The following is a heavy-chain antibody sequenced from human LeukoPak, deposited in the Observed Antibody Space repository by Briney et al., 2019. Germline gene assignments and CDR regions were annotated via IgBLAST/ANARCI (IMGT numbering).Heavy chain of an antibody. Sequence: SQTLSLTCAVSGGSISSGGDTWSWIRQPPGKGLEWIGYIYHGGSTYYNPSLKSRVTISVDRSKNQFSLKLSSVTAADTAVYYCARQFGRGSQSYGMEVWGQGTTVTVSS. CDR1: GGSISSGGDT. CDR3: ARQFGRGSQSYGMEV. J-gene: IGHJ6*02. V-gene: IGHV4-30-2*01. CDR2: IYHGGST. D-gene: IGHD3-16*01.